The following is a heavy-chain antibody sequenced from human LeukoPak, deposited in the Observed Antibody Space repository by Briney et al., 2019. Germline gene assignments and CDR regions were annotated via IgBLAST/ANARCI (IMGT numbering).Heavy chain of an antibody. D-gene: IGHD3-16*02. CDR3: ARAYQRLGELSLPDY. J-gene: IGHJ4*02. V-gene: IGHV7-4-1*02. Sequence: ASVKVSCKDSGYTFTSYAMNWVRQAPGQGLEWMGWINPNTGNPTYAQGLTGRFVFSLDTSVSTAYLQITSLKADDTAVYYCARAYQRLGELSLPDYWGQGTLVTVSS. CDR1: GYTFTSYA. CDR2: INPNTGNP.